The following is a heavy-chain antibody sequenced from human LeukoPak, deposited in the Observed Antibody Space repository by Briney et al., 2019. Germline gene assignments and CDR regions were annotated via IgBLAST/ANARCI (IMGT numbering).Heavy chain of an antibody. V-gene: IGHV1-69*04. CDR1: GGTFSSYA. Sequence: SVKVSCKASGGTFSSYAISSVRQAPGQGLEWMGRIIPILGIANYAQKFQGRVTITADKSTSTAYMELSSLRSEDTAVYYCAMSYCGGDCKRFYYYYGMDVWGQGTTVTVSS. CDR2: IIPILGIA. CDR3: AMSYCGGDCKRFYYYYGMDV. J-gene: IGHJ6*02. D-gene: IGHD2-21*02.